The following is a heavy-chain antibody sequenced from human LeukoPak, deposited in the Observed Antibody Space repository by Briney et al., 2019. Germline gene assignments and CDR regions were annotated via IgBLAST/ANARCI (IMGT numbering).Heavy chain of an antibody. CDR2: IYYSGGT. CDR1: GGTISSHY. CDR3: ARDRTRRDGYNWGENAFDI. V-gene: IGHV4-59*11. Sequence: SETLSLTCTVSGGTISSHYWSWIRQPPGKGLEWIGYIYYSGGTNYNPSLKSRVTISVDTSKNQFSLKLSSVTAADTAVYYCARDRTRRDGYNWGENAFDIWGQGTMVTVSS. J-gene: IGHJ3*02. D-gene: IGHD5-24*01.